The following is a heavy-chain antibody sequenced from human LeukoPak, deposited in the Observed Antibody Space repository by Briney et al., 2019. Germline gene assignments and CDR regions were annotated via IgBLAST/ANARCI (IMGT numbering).Heavy chain of an antibody. Sequence: GRSLRLSCAASGFTFRSYGMHWVRQAPGKGLEWVAVISYDGSNKYYADSVKGRFTISRDNSKNTLYLQMNSLRAEDTAVYYCARDPYYYGSGSIYWGQGTLVTVSS. D-gene: IGHD3-10*01. CDR1: GFTFRSYG. J-gene: IGHJ4*02. V-gene: IGHV3-30*03. CDR3: ARDPYYYGSGSIY. CDR2: ISYDGSNK.